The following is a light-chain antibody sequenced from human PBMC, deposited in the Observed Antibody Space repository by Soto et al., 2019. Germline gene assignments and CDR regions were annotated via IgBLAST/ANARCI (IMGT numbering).Light chain of an antibody. CDR2: DAS. CDR1: QSVSSN. J-gene: IGKJ4*01. V-gene: IGKV3-15*01. CDR3: QQYNNWPHT. Sequence: EVVMTQSPATLSVSPGERATLSCRASQSVSSNLVWYQQKPGQAPRLLIYDASTRATGIPARFSGSGSGTEFNLTISSLQSEDFAVYYCQQYNNWPHTFGGGTKVEIK.